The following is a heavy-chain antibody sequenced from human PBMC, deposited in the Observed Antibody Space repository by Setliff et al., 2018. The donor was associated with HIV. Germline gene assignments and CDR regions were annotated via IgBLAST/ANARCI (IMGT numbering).Heavy chain of an antibody. CDR2: IRTLPYGGTT. CDR3: TRDPMFYNSWSGFTNAFDI. J-gene: IGHJ3*02. Sequence: GGSLRLSCAASGFTFGDYALSWVRQAPGKGLEWLGFIRTLPYGGTTEYAASVKGRFIISRDDSKSIAYLQLNSLKTEDTAVYFCTRDPMFYNSWSGFTNAFDIWGPGTLVTV. V-gene: IGHV3-49*04. CDR1: GFTFGDYA. D-gene: IGHD3-3*01.